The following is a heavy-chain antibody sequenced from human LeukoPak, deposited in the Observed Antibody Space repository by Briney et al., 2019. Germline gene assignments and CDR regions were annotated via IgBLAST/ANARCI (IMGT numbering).Heavy chain of an antibody. J-gene: IGHJ5*02. D-gene: IGHD5-18*01. CDR1: GYTFTGYY. CDR3: ARALPHRRLMDTTMEQHWFDP. CDR2: INPSGGST. Sequence: ASVKVSCKASGYTFTGYYMHWVRQAPGQGLVWMGLINPSGGSTRYAQKFQGRVTMTRDMSTSTVYMELSSLRSEDTAVYYCARALPHRRLMDTTMEQHWFDPWGQGTLLTVSS. V-gene: IGHV1-46*01.